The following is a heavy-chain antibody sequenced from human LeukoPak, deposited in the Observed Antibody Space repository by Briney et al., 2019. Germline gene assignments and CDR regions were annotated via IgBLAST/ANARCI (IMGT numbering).Heavy chain of an antibody. CDR2: ISSSSSYI. D-gene: IGHD3-22*01. J-gene: IGHJ4*02. CDR1: GFTFSHYS. V-gene: IGHV3-21*01. CDR3: ARGNDYYDSSGYYY. Sequence: GGSLRLSCAASGFTFSHYSMNWVRQAPGKGLECVSFISSSSSYIYYADSVKGRFTISRDNAKNSLYLQVNSLRAEDTAVYYCARGNDYYDSSGYYYWGQGTLVTVSS.